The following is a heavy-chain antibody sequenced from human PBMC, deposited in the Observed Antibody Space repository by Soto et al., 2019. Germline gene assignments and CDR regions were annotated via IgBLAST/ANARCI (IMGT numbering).Heavy chain of an antibody. Sequence: QVQLVEPGGGVVQPGRSLRLSCAASGFTFSSYGMHWVRQAPGKGLEWVAVISYDGSNKYYADSVKGRFTISRDNSKNTLYLQMNSLRAEDTAVYYCAKDRGSYYVAVDWGQGTLVTVSS. J-gene: IGHJ4*02. D-gene: IGHD1-26*01. CDR2: ISYDGSNK. CDR3: AKDRGSYYVAVD. CDR1: GFTFSSYG. V-gene: IGHV3-30*18.